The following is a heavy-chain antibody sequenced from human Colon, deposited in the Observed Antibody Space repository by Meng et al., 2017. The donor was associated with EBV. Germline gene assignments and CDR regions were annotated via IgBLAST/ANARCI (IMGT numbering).Heavy chain of an antibody. D-gene: IGHD5-18*01. J-gene: IGHJ2*01. CDR1: GGPVSSGNSY. CDR2: IYYSGST. CDR3: ARVGWRQWSFDL. V-gene: IGHV4-30-4*01. Sequence: QVKMTNAAQGLVKPSQHLSLTCTCSGGPVSSGNSYWSWTRQPPGKGLELIGHIYYSGSTSYNPSLKSRVTISLDTSNNLFSLKLSSVTAADTAVYYCARVGWRQWSFDLWGRGTLVTVSS.